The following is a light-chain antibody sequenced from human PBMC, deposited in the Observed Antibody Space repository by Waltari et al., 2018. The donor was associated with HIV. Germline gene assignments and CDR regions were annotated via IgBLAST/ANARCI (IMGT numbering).Light chain of an antibody. CDR2: EAT. J-gene: IGLJ6*01. CDR1: DVHGYEY. CDR3: TSYVSSASPV. Sequence: QSALTQPASVSGSPGQSLTISCDVHGYEYVPWYQHHPAKAPTVIIYEATNRPSGLSNRFPASMSGNMATLTIPPLQPEDEAVYFCTSYVSSASPVFGRGTKVTVL. V-gene: IGLV2-14*01.